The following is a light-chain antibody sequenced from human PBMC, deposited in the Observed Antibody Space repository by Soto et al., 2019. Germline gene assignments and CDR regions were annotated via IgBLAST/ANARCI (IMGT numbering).Light chain of an antibody. J-gene: IGKJ1*01. Sequence: DVQMTQSPSSLSASVGDRVTITCRASQNIADFLNWYQQKSGQAPKLLIYAASRLQTGVPSRFSGSRSETDFTLTINSLQPEDFATYYLQQTYRNPQTFGQGTKVEIK. CDR3: QQTYRNPQT. CDR2: AAS. CDR1: QNIADF. V-gene: IGKV1-39*01.